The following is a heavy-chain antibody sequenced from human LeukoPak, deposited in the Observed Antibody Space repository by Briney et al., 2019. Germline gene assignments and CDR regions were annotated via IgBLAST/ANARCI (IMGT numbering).Heavy chain of an antibody. V-gene: IGHV3-66*01. D-gene: IGHD3-16*02. CDR1: GFTFSSYG. J-gene: IGHJ4*02. CDR2: IYVDGST. CDR3: ARDLATRQRTGLYDS. Sequence: GGSLRLSCAASGFTFSSYGMHWVRQAPGKGLQWVSVIYVDGSTYYADSVKGRITISRDNSRNTLYLQMNSLRAEDTAVYYCARDLATRQRTGLYDSWGQGALVTVSS.